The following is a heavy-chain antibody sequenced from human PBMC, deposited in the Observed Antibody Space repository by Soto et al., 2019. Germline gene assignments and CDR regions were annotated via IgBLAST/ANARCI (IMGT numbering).Heavy chain of an antibody. D-gene: IGHD3-22*01. CDR3: ARVLYDSSGYYFKAFDY. CDR2: INAGNGNT. V-gene: IGHV1-3*01. J-gene: IGHJ4*02. CDR1: GYTFTSYA. Sequence: ASVKVSCKASGYTFTSYAMHWVRQAPGQRLEWMGWINAGNGNTKYSQKFQGRVTITRDTSASTAYMELSSLRSEDTAVYYCARVLYDSSGYYFKAFDYWGQGXLVTVYS.